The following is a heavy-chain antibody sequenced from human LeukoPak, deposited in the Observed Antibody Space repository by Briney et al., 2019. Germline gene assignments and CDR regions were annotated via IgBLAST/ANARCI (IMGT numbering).Heavy chain of an antibody. CDR1: GFRFSRYA. J-gene: IGHJ5*02. D-gene: IGHD6-19*01. V-gene: IGHV3-23*01. CDR3: ARCVTGWPNWFAP. Sequence: GGSLRLSCVGSGFRFSRYAMSWVRQAPGKGLEWVATIHYIRDGPYYADSVEGRFTISRDDSRNTVYLQMNSLRVEDTAIYYCARCVTGWPNWFAPWGQGTLVTVSS. CDR2: IHYIRDGP.